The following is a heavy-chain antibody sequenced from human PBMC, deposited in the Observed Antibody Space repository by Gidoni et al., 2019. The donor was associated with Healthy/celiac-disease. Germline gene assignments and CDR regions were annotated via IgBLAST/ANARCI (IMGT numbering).Heavy chain of an antibody. D-gene: IGHD6-19*01. CDR2: ISAYNGNT. J-gene: IGHJ6*02. CDR1: GYTFTSYG. V-gene: IGHV1-18*01. CDR3: SRDILGSSGYYYYGMDV. Sequence: QVQLVQSGAEVKKPGASVKVSCKASGYTFTSYGISWVRQAPEQGLEWMGWISAYNGNTNYAQKLQGRVTMTTDTSTSTAYMELRSLRSDDTAVYYCSRDILGSSGYYYYGMDVWGQGTTVTVSS.